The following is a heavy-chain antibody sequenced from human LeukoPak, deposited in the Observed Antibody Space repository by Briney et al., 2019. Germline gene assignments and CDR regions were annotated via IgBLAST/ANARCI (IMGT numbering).Heavy chain of an antibody. CDR2: IYYSGST. Sequence: SETLSLTCTVSGDSISSYYWSWIRQPPGKGLEWIGYIYYSGSTNYNPSLKSRVTISVDTSKNQFSLKLSSVTAADTAVYYCARDYGDYYYGMDVWGQGTTVTVSS. CDR3: ARDYGDYYYGMDV. J-gene: IGHJ6*02. D-gene: IGHD4-17*01. CDR1: GDSISSYY. V-gene: IGHV4-59*01.